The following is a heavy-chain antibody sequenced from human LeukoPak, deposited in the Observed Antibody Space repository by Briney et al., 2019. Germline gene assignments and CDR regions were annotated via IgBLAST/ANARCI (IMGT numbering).Heavy chain of an antibody. D-gene: IGHD3-22*01. J-gene: IGHJ4*02. CDR1: GFTFSTYA. V-gene: IGHV3-23*01. CDR2: ISGSGGGT. CDR3: AKGGGYYYDSSGYFPDHY. Sequence: GGSLRLSCAASGFTFSTYAMSWVRQAPGKGLEWVSGISGSGGGTYYADSVKGRFTISRDNSKNTLYLQMNSLRAEDTAVYYCAKGGGYYYDSSGYFPDHYWGQGTLVTVSS.